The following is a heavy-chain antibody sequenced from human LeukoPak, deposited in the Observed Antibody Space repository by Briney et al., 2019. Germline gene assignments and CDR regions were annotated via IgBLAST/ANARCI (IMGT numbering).Heavy chain of an antibody. J-gene: IGHJ4*02. V-gene: IGHV3-30-3*01. CDR2: ISYDGSNK. Sequence: GGSLRLSCAASGFTFSSYAMHWVRQAPGKGLEWVAVISYDGSNKYYADSVKGRFTISRDNSKNTLYLQMNSLRAEDTAVYYCARGSERFGELLRYYFDYWGQGTLVTVSS. CDR3: ARGSERFGELLRYYFDY. CDR1: GFTFSSYA. D-gene: IGHD3-10*01.